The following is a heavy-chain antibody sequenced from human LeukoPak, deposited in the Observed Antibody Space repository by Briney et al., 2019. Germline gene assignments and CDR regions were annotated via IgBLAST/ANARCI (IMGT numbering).Heavy chain of an antibody. Sequence: GGSLRLSCTVSGFTVSSDSMSWVRQAPGKGLEWVSFIYSGGSTHYSDSVKGRFTISRDNSKNTLYLQMNSLRAEDTAVYYCAKGGSYYYFDYWGQGTLVTVSS. CDR1: GFTVSSDS. J-gene: IGHJ4*02. D-gene: IGHD1-26*01. CDR3: AKGGSYYYFDY. CDR2: IYSGGST. V-gene: IGHV3-53*01.